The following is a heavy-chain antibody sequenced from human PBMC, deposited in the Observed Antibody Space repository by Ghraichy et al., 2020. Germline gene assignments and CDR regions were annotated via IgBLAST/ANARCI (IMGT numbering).Heavy chain of an antibody. D-gene: IGHD4-17*01. CDR2: IYYSGST. V-gene: IGHV4-59*01. CDR1: GGSISRYY. J-gene: IGHJ5*02. Sequence: ESLNISCTVSGGSISRYYWSWIRQPPGKGLEWIGYIYYSGSTNYNPSLKSRVTISVDTSKNQFSLKLSSVTAADTAVYYCARGRDHDYGDYGWFDPWGQGTLVTVSS. CDR3: ARGRDHDYGDYGWFDP.